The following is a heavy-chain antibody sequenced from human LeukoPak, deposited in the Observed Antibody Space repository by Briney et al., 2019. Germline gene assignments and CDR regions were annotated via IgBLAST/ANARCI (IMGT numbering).Heavy chain of an antibody. Sequence: GGSLRLSCAASGFTFSNYAMTWVRQAPAKGLEWVSGISGSGGSTYYADSVKGRFTISRDNSKNTEYLQMNSLRAEDTAVYYCAKDIVVVPAPVGYFDLWGRGTLVTVSS. CDR1: GFTFSNYA. CDR3: AKDIVVVPAPVGYFDL. D-gene: IGHD2-2*01. CDR2: ISGSGGST. J-gene: IGHJ2*01. V-gene: IGHV3-23*01.